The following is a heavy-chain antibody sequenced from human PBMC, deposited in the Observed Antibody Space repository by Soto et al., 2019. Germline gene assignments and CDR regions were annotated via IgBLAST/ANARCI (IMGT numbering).Heavy chain of an antibody. CDR1: GGSISDSY. CDR2: ISYSGST. Sequence: PFETLSLTCTVSGGSISDSYWTWIRQPPGQGLEWIGFISYSGSTNYNPSLKSRVTMSVDTSKNQFSLNLRSVTAADTAMYYCARGVDRQWADYWGQGTLVTVSS. D-gene: IGHD6-19*01. CDR3: ARGVDRQWADY. V-gene: IGHV4-59*01. J-gene: IGHJ4*02.